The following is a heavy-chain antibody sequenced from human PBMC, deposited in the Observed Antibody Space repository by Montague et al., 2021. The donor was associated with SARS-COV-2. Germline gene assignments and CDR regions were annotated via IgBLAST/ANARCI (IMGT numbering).Heavy chain of an antibody. Sequence: CAISGDSDSIKTAAWNWNRQSPSRRLERLGGTYYRSKWYYDYAVSVKSRMTISPDTSKNQFSLQLISVTPEDRAVYYCARDPRYSLSWSFDYWGQGTLVTVSS. CDR3: ARDPRYSLSWSFDY. D-gene: IGHD6-13*01. CDR1: GDSDSIKTAA. V-gene: IGHV6-1*01. J-gene: IGHJ4*02. CDR2: TYYRSKWYY.